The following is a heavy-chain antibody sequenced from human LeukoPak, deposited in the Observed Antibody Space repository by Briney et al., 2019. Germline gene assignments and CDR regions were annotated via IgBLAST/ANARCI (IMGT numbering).Heavy chain of an antibody. CDR2: ISYDGSNK. J-gene: IGHJ4*02. CDR3: AKVGQNDFWSGYHPNYFDY. D-gene: IGHD3-3*01. CDR1: GFTFSSYG. V-gene: IGHV3-30*18. Sequence: GGSLRLSCAASGFTFSSYGMHWVRQAPGKGLEWVAVISYDGSNKYYADSVKGRFTISRDNSKNTLYLQMNSLRAEDTAVYYCAKVGQNDFWSGYHPNYFDYWGQGTLVTVSS.